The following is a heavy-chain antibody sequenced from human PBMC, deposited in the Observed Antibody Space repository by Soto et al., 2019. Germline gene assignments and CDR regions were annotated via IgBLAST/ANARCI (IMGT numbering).Heavy chain of an antibody. CDR1: SGSISSSSYY. V-gene: IGHV4-39*01. CDR2: IYYSGST. J-gene: IGHJ5*02. Sequence: SETLSLTCTVSSGSISSSSYYWGWIRQPPGKGLEWIGSIYYSGSTYYKKYLKSRITIYVETSKNQISMKLSSVTAAYTAVYYCARQGWDGNLGPWGQGTLVTVSS. D-gene: IGHD1-26*01. CDR3: ARQGWDGNLGP.